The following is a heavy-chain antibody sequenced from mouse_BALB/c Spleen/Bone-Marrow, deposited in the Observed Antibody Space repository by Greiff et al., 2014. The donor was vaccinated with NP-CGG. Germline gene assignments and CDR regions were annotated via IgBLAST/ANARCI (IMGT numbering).Heavy chain of an antibody. J-gene: IGHJ4*01. CDR3: ARFAGTPYTMDY. V-gene: IGHV3-1*02. Sequence: VQLQQSGPDLVKPSQSLSLTCTVTGYSITSYYSWHWIRQFPGNKLEWMGYIHYSGTTVYNPSLKSRISITRDTSNNQFFLQLNSVTTEDTATYYCARFAGTPYTMDYWGQRTSVTVSS. D-gene: IGHD4-1*01. CDR1: GYSITSYYS. CDR2: IHYSGTT.